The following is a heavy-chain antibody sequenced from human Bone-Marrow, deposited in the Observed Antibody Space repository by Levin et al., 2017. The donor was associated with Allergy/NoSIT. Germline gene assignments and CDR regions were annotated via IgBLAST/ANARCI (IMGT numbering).Heavy chain of an antibody. D-gene: IGHD6-19*01. CDR3: ARDVSSGWPNDY. Sequence: PGGSLRLSCKASGYTFTSYAMHWVRQAPGQRLEWMGWINAGNGNTKYSQKFQGRVTITRDTSASTAYMELSSLRSEDTAVYYCARDVSSGWPNDYWGQGTLVTVSS. V-gene: IGHV1-3*01. CDR1: GYTFTSYA. CDR2: INAGNGNT. J-gene: IGHJ4*02.